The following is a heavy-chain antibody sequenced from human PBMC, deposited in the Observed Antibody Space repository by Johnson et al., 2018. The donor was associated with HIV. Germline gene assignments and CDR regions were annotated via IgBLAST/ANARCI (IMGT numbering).Heavy chain of an antibody. J-gene: IGHJ3*02. D-gene: IGHD6-19*01. CDR3: AKGLAVSPWADAFDI. CDR2: IRYDGSNK. V-gene: IGHV3-30*02. Sequence: QVQLVESGGGVVQPGGSLRLSCAASGFTFSSYGMHWVRQAPGKGLEWVAFIRYDGSNKYYADSVKGRFTISRDNSKNTLYLQMNSLRAEDTAVYYCAKGLAVSPWADAFDIWGQGTVVTVSS. CDR1: GFTFSSYG.